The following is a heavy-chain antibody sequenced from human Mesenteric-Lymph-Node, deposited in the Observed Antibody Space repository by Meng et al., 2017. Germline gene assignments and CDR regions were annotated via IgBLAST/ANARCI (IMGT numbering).Heavy chain of an antibody. CDR1: GYSISSGYY. D-gene: IGHD6-25*01. CDR2: IYHSGST. J-gene: IGHJ3*02. V-gene: IGHV4-38-2*01. CDR3: VSGSEGAFDI. Sequence: SETLSLTCAVSGYSISSGYYWGWIRQPPGKGLEWIGSIYHSGSTYYNPSLKSRVTISVDTSKNQFSLKLNSVTPEDTAVYYCVSGSEGAFDIWGQGTMVTVSS.